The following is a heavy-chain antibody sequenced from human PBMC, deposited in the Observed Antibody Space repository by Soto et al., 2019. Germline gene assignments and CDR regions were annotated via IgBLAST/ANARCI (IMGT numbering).Heavy chain of an antibody. D-gene: IGHD5-12*01. CDR3: ARAAETPSSLGVALPYFFDY. V-gene: IGHV4-31*03. J-gene: IGHJ4*02. CDR2: IFYSGSF. Sequence: QVQLQESGPGLVKPSQTLSLTCTVSGGSISSGTSYWSWIRQRPGKGLEWIGYIFYSGSFYYTPSLMGRVIRLAVTSKTQFTLRLRSVTAADTAVYYCARAAETPSSLGVALPYFFDYWGQGALVTVSS. CDR1: GGSISSGTSY.